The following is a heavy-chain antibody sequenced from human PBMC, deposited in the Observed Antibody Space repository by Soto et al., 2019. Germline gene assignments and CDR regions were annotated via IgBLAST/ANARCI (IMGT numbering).Heavy chain of an antibody. Sequence: GGSLRLSCAASGFTSGSYWMSWVRQAPGKGLEWVANIKQDGSEKNYEDSLKGRFTISRDNAKNSLFLQMNSLRADDTAVCYCARDLCSSRSCFFDFWGQGTLVTVSS. V-gene: IGHV3-7*01. CDR2: IKQDGSEK. CDR1: GFTSGSYW. D-gene: IGHD2-2*01. CDR3: ARDLCSSRSCFFDF. J-gene: IGHJ4*02.